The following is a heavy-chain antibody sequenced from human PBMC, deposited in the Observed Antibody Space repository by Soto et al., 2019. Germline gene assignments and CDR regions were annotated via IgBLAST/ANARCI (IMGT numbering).Heavy chain of an antibody. V-gene: IGHV4-30-2*06. CDR2: TYQSGSA. J-gene: IGHJ6*02. CDR1: GGTIRSGGYS. Sequence: SAKLPLTNSVSGGTIRSGGYSWSWIRQSPRKGLEWLGYTYQSGSAYYNPSLKSRVTISVDRSKNQFSLNVTSVTAAYTSVYYCARGYYGIDFWGQLTTV. CDR3: ARGYYGIDF.